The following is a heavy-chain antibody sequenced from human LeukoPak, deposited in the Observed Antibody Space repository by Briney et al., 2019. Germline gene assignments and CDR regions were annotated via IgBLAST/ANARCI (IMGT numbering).Heavy chain of an antibody. Sequence: GGSLRLSCAASGFTFSSYAMSWVRQAPGKGLEWVSAISGSGGSTYYADSVKGRSTISRDNSKNTLYLQMNSLRAEDTAVYYCAKGGLGYCSSTSCYRFAAFDIWGQGTMVTVSS. V-gene: IGHV3-23*01. J-gene: IGHJ3*02. D-gene: IGHD2-2*01. CDR3: AKGGLGYCSSTSCYRFAAFDI. CDR2: ISGSGGST. CDR1: GFTFSSYA.